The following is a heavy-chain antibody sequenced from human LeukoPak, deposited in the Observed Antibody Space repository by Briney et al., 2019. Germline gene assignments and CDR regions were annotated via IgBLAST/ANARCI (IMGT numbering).Heavy chain of an antibody. V-gene: IGHV4-34*01. Sequence: SETLSLTCAVYGGSFSGYYWSWIRQPPGKGLEWIGEINYSGSTNYNPSLKSRVTISVDTSKNQFSLKLSSVTAADTAVYYCARGPRKLRFLEWSYYYYGMDVWGQGTTVTVSS. D-gene: IGHD3-3*01. J-gene: IGHJ6*02. CDR2: INYSGST. CDR1: GGSFSGYY. CDR3: ARGPRKLRFLEWSYYYYGMDV.